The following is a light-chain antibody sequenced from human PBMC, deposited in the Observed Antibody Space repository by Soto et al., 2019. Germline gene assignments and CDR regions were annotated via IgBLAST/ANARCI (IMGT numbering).Light chain of an antibody. CDR1: SSDVGGYNY. CDR2: EVS. Sequence: QSALTQPASVSGSPGQSITISCTGTSSDVGGYNYVSWYQQHPGKAPKLMIYEVSNRPSGVSNRFSGSESGNTASLTVSGFEAEDEADYYCSSYTSGSAPVVFGGGTKLTVL. V-gene: IGLV2-14*01. CDR3: SSYTSGSAPVV. J-gene: IGLJ2*01.